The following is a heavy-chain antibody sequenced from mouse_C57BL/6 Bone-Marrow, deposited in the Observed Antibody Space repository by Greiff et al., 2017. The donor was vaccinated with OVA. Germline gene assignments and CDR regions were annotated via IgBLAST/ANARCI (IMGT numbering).Heavy chain of an antibody. D-gene: IGHD1-1*01. CDR2: ISHGGSYT. Sequence: EVHLVESGGGLVKPGGSLKLSCAASGFTFSSYAMSWVRQTPEKRLEWVATISHGGSYTYYPDNVKGRFTISRDNAKNNLYLQMSHLKSEDTAMYYCARDYYGSSPYAMDYWGQGTSVTVSS. V-gene: IGHV5-4*01. J-gene: IGHJ4*01. CDR3: ARDYYGSSPYAMDY. CDR1: GFTFSSYA.